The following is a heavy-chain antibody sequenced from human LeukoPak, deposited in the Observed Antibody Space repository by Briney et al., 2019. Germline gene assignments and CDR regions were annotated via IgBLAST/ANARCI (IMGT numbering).Heavy chain of an antibody. D-gene: IGHD2-15*01. J-gene: IGHJ3*02. CDR3: ARPYCSGGSCYSRAFDI. V-gene: IGHV1-46*01. CDR1: GCTFTSYY. Sequence: GASVKVSCKASGCTFTSYYMHWVRQAPGQGLEWMGIINPSGGSTSYAQKFQGRVTMTRDTSTSTVYMELSSLRSEDTAVYYCARPYCSGGSCYSRAFDIWGQGTMVTVSS. CDR2: INPSGGST.